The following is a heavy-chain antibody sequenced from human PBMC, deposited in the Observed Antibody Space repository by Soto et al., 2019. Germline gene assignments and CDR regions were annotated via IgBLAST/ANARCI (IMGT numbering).Heavy chain of an antibody. CDR3: ARAQWSSGRGDAFDI. CDR2: ISSSSSTI. CDR1: GFTFSSYS. Sequence: EVQLVESGGGLVQPGGSLRLSCAASGFTFSSYSMNWVRQAPGKGLEWVSYISSSSSTIYYADSVKGRFTISRDNAKNSLYLQMNSLRDEDTAVYYCARAQWSSGRGDAFDIWGQGTMVTVSS. D-gene: IGHD3-22*01. J-gene: IGHJ3*02. V-gene: IGHV3-48*02.